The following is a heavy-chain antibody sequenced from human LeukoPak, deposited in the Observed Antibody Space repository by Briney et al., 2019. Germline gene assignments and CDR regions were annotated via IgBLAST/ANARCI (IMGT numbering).Heavy chain of an antibody. CDR3: AKDQSTVTPWYFDY. J-gene: IGHJ4*02. Sequence: GGSLRLSCAASGFTFSSYSMNWVRQAPGKGLEWVAVIWYDGTNKYYADSVKGRFTISRDNSKNTLYLQMNSLRAEDTAVYYCAKDQSTVTPWYFDYWGQGTLVTVSS. D-gene: IGHD4-17*01. CDR2: IWYDGTNK. V-gene: IGHV3-33*06. CDR1: GFTFSSYS.